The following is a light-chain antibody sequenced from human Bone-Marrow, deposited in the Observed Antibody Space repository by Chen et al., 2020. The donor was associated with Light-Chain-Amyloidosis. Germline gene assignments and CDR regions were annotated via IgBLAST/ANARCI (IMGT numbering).Light chain of an antibody. CDR3: SSYTITNTLV. CDR1: SSDVGGDNH. V-gene: IGLV2-14*01. Sequence: QSALTQPASVSGSPGQSITISCTVTSSDVGGDNHVSWYQQHPDQAPKLMIYEVTNRPSWVPDLFSGSKADNTASLTSSGLQTEDEADYFCSSYTITNTLVFGSGTRVTVL. J-gene: IGLJ1*01. CDR2: EVT.